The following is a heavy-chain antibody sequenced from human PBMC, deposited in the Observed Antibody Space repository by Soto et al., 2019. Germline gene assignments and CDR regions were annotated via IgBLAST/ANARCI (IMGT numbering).Heavy chain of an antibody. CDR3: ARARHSSSWSYFDY. CDR2: IYHSGST. V-gene: IGHV4-4*02. Sequence: SETLSLTCAVSGGSISSSNWWSWVRQPPGKGLEWIGEIYHSGSTNYNPSLKSRVTISVDKSKNQFSLKLSSVTAADTAVYYCARARHSSSWSYFDYWGQGTLVTVSS. CDR1: GGSISSSNW. D-gene: IGHD6-13*01. J-gene: IGHJ4*02.